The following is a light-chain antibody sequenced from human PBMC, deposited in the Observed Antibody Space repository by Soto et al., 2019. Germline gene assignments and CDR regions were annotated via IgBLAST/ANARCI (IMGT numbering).Light chain of an antibody. J-gene: IGKJ2*01. CDR1: RNLSSSY. CDR2: AAS. CDR3: QQYGSSPPYT. Sequence: EIVLTQSPATVSLSPGERATLSCRASRNLSSSYLAWYQQKPGQAPRLLIYAASSRATGIPDRFSGSKSGTDFTLTISRLEPEDSAVYYCQQYGSSPPYTFGQGTKLEIK. V-gene: IGKV3-20*01.